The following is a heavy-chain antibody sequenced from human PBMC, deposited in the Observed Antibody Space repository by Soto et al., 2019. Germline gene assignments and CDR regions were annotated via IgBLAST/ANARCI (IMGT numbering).Heavy chain of an antibody. V-gene: IGHV4-4*02. D-gene: IGHD6-13*01. Sequence: QVQLQESGPGLVKPSGTLSLTCAVSGGSISSSNWWSWVRQAPGKGLEWIGEIYHSGSTNYNPSLKTRVTISVDKSKIQFSLKLSSVTAADTAVYYCASGLSAAAAPFDYWGQGTLVTVSS. J-gene: IGHJ4*02. CDR3: ASGLSAAAAPFDY. CDR1: GGSISSSNW. CDR2: IYHSGST.